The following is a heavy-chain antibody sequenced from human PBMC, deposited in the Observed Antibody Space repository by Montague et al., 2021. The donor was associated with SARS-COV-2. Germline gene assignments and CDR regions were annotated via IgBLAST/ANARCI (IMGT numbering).Heavy chain of an antibody. CDR1: GYSISDGYY. Sequence: SETLSLTCTVSGYSISDGYYWVWFRQPPGKGLEWIGNIFQSGTTYYNTSLERRSTMSVDTSKNQLSLKLSSVTAADTAVYYCAREHWENYYDFWSGTNLASDYPYYGMDVWGQGTTVTVSS. J-gene: IGHJ6*02. CDR2: IFQSGTT. V-gene: IGHV4-38-2*02. CDR3: AREHWENYYDFWSGTNLASDYPYYGMDV. D-gene: IGHD3-3*01.